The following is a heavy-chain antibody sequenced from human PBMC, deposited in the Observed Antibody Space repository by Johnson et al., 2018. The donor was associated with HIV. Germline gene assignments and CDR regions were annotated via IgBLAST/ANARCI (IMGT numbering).Heavy chain of an antibody. Sequence: VQLVESGGGLVQPGGSLRLSCAASGFTFSDYYMSWIRQAPGKGLEWVSYSSSSGSTIYYADSVKGRFTISRDNAKNSLYLQMNSLRAEDTALYYCARDQEYSNNWAAFDIWGQGTMVTVSS. CDR3: ARDQEYSNNWAAFDI. D-gene: IGHD6-13*01. CDR1: GFTFSDYY. V-gene: IGHV3-11*01. CDR2: SSSSGSTI. J-gene: IGHJ3*02.